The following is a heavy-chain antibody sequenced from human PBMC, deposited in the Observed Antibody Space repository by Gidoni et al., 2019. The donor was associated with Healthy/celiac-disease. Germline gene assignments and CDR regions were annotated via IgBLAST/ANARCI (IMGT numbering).Heavy chain of an antibody. Sequence: EVQLVESGGGLVQPGGSLRLSWAASGFTFSDHYMDWVRQAPGKGLEWFGRTRNKANSYTTEYAASVKGRFTISRDDSKNSLYLQMNSLKTEDTAVYYCARGRYCTNGVCYTQYYFDYWGQGTLVTVSS. CDR1: GFTFSDHY. CDR3: ARGRYCTNGVCYTQYYFDY. CDR2: TRNKANSYTT. V-gene: IGHV3-72*01. D-gene: IGHD2-8*01. J-gene: IGHJ4*02.